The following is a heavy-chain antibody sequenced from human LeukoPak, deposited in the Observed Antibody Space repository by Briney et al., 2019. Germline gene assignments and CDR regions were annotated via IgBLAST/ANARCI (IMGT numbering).Heavy chain of an antibody. V-gene: IGHV4-59*01. CDR1: GGSISSYY. J-gene: IGHJ4*02. CDR3: ASVGATSADDY. Sequence: SETLSLTCTVSGGSISSYYWSWIRQPPGKGLGWIGYIYYSGSTNYNPSLKSRVTISVDTSKNQFSLKLSSVTAADTAVYYCASVGATSADDYWGQGTLVTVSS. CDR2: IYYSGST. D-gene: IGHD1-26*01.